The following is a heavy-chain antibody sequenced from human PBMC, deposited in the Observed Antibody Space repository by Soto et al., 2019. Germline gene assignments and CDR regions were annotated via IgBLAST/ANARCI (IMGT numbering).Heavy chain of an antibody. V-gene: IGHV3-23*01. CDR3: AKARGVSTQAPGSY. CDR1: GFTFSTYA. Sequence: EVQLLESGGGLVQPGESLRLFCAASGFTFSTYAMSWVRQAPGKGLEWVSVISGRGADPYYADSVKGRFTMSRDNSKNTLSLQMNSLRAEDTAVYYCAKARGVSTQAPGSYWGQGTQVTVSS. CDR2: ISGRGADP. D-gene: IGHD3-10*01. J-gene: IGHJ1*01.